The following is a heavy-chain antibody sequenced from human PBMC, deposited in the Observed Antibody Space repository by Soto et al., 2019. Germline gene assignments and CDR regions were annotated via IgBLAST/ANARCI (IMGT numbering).Heavy chain of an antibody. CDR1: GYTFTSSG. Sequence: QVQLVQSGAEVKKPGASVKVSCKASGYTFTSSGMSWVRQAPGQGLEWMGWISAHTGSSEYAHRFQGRVTMTTDRSTSTAYMELRSLRSDDTAVYYCARAFFYQGSDSRGYSFDAFDFWGPGTLVTVSS. CDR2: ISAHTGSS. V-gene: IGHV1-18*01. D-gene: IGHD3-22*01. J-gene: IGHJ3*01. CDR3: ARAFFYQGSDSRGYSFDAFDF.